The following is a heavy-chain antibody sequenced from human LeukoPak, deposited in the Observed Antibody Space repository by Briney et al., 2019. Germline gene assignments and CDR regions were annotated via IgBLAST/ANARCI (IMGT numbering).Heavy chain of an antibody. V-gene: IGHV3-21*01. Sequence: GGSLRPSCAASGFTFSNFGMTWVRQAPGKGLEWVSSISANSRYIYYADSVKGRFTISRDNAEKSLYLQMNSLRAEDSAVYYCARQYYDFWSGFYTADYYFDSWGQGTLVTVSS. J-gene: IGHJ4*02. CDR3: ARQYYDFWSGFYTADYYFDS. D-gene: IGHD3-3*01. CDR1: GFTFSNFG. CDR2: ISANSRYI.